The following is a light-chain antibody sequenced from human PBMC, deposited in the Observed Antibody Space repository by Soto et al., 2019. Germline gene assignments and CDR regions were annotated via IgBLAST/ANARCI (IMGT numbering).Light chain of an antibody. Sequence: QSVLAQPPSASGSPGQSVTISCSGTGSDVGGFNYVSWYQQHPGRAPKVLIYEVNKRPSGVPDRFSGSKSGSTASLTVSGLQAEDEAEYYCSSYAVTNIFVFGTGTKVTVL. CDR2: EVN. CDR1: GSDVGGFNY. V-gene: IGLV2-8*01. CDR3: SSYAVTNIFV. J-gene: IGLJ1*01.